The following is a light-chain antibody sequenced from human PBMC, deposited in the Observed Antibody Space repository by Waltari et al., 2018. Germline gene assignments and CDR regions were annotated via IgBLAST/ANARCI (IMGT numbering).Light chain of an antibody. V-gene: IGLV2-14*03. CDR2: DVS. CDR1: SSDVGTSNP. J-gene: IGLJ3*02. CDR3: SSQSSDNVVL. Sequence: QSALTQPASVSGPPGQSITISCTGTSSDVGTSNPVSWYQHHPGQGPKVIIYDVSNRPSGVSARFSGSKSGNTASLTISGLQAEDEADYYCSSQSSDNVVLFGGGTKVTVL.